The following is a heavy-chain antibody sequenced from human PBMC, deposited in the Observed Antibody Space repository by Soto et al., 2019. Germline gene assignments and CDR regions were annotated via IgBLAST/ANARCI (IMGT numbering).Heavy chain of an antibody. D-gene: IGHD3-22*01. CDR3: ARGYHHDRDLDF. CDR2: LNPNSGGT. J-gene: IGHJ4*02. V-gene: IGHV1-2*02. CDR1: GYMFTAFY. Sequence: ASVKVSCKASGYMFTAFYMHWVRQAPGQGLEWMGWLNPNSGGTTYAQKFQGRVTMTRDKSISTAYMELTKLTSDDTAIYFCARGYHHDRDLDFWGQGSLVTVSS.